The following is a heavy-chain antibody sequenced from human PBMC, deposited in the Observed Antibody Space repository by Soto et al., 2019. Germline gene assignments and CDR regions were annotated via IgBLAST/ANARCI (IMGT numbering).Heavy chain of an antibody. CDR2: IDPSDSQT. Sequence: GESLKISCKGSGYSFAGYWITWVRQKPGKGLEWMGRIDPSDSQTYYSPSFRGHVTIPATKSITTVFLQWSSLRASDTAMYYCARQIYDSDTGPNFQYYFDSWGQGTPVTVSS. CDR1: GYSFAGYW. J-gene: IGHJ4*02. D-gene: IGHD3-22*01. CDR3: ARQIYDSDTGPNFQYYFDS. V-gene: IGHV5-10-1*01.